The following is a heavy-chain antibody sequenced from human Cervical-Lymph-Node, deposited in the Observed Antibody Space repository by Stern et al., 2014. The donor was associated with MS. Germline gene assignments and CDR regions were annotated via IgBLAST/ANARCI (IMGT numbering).Heavy chain of an antibody. Sequence: VQLVESGGGLVKPGGSLRLSCAASGFPFSAYYMSWIRQAPGKGLEWVSSITSSGDTIYYADSVKGRFTISRDNAKNSLDLQMNSLRAEDTAIYYCARGGGYYGGRLDYWGQGILITVSS. V-gene: IGHV3-11*01. D-gene: IGHD3-10*01. J-gene: IGHJ4*02. CDR2: ITSSGDTI. CDR3: ARGGGYYGGRLDY. CDR1: GFPFSAYY.